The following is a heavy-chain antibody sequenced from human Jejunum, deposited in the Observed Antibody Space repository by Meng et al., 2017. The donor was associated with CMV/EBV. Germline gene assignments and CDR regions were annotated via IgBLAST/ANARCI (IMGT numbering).Heavy chain of an antibody. Sequence: HVQLMQSGADVKVPGSSMKVSCKSSGGSVNNYAFDWVRQAPGQGLEWMGGIIAIFKTPNYAQKFQGRLTITADESTGTSYMELTSLTSEDTAVYYCARGFLNGYQPFDYWGQGTLVTVSS. CDR2: IIAIFKTP. CDR3: ARGFLNGYQPFDY. D-gene: IGHD5-24*01. V-gene: IGHV1-69*01. CDR1: GGSVNNYA. J-gene: IGHJ4*02.